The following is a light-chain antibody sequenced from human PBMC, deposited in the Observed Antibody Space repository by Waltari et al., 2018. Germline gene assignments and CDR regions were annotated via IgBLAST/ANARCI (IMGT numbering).Light chain of an antibody. Sequence: QSALSQPASVSGSPGQSLTITCTGASTDLASYNLVAWYQHHPNRAPKLIIYEAPKRPSGISHRLSGAKSGATASLRISGLQADDEADDYCCSYTGSSTAYGCGGGTKVTVL. J-gene: IGLJ1*01. CDR2: EAP. V-gene: IGLV2-23*01. CDR1: STDLASYNL. CDR3: CSYTGSSTAYG.